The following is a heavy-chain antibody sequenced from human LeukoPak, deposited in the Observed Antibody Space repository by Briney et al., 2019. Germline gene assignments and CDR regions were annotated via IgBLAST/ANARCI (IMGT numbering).Heavy chain of an antibody. CDR1: GDSISSNSDD. Sequence: SQTLSLTCAISGDSISSNSDDWNWIRQSPSKGLEWLGRTYYRSKWYNDYAVSVKSRITINPDTSKNQFSLQLSSVTPEDTAVYYCARQNNTYLHYNLGWFDPWGQGTLVTVSS. D-gene: IGHD5-24*01. CDR3: ARQNNTYLHYNLGWFDP. CDR2: TYYRSKWYN. V-gene: IGHV6-1*01. J-gene: IGHJ5*02.